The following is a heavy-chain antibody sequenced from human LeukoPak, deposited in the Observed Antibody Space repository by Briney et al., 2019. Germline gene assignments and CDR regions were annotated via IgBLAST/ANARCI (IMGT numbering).Heavy chain of an antibody. Sequence: PGGSLRLSCAASGFTFSSYSMNWVRQAPGKGLEWVSYISSSSSTIYYADSVKGRFTISRDNAKNSLYLQMNSLRAEDTAVYYCARGGRAHCSSTSCYGAEIDYWGQGTLVTVSS. CDR3: ARGGRAHCSSTSCYGAEIDY. V-gene: IGHV3-48*04. CDR2: ISSSSSTI. CDR1: GFTFSSYS. J-gene: IGHJ4*02. D-gene: IGHD2-2*01.